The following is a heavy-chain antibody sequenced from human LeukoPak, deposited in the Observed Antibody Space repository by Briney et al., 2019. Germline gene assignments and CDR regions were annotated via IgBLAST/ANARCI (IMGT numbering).Heavy chain of an antibody. V-gene: IGHV1-46*01. CDR1: GYTFTSYY. CDR2: INPSGGST. Sequence: ASVKVSCKASGYTFTSYYMHWVRQAPGQGLEWMGIINPSGGSTSYAQKFQGRVTMTRDTSTSTVYMELRSLRSDDTAVYYCARGLRYCSSTSCYPYSFDYWGQGTLVTVSS. D-gene: IGHD2-2*01. J-gene: IGHJ4*02. CDR3: ARGLRYCSSTSCYPYSFDY.